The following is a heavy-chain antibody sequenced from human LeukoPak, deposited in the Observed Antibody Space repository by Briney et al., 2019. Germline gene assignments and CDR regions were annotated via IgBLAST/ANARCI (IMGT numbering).Heavy chain of an antibody. CDR2: IYYSGST. V-gene: IGHV4-59*08. CDR3: ASLVDRNYDILTGYYSGNWFEP. D-gene: IGHD3-9*01. Sequence: PSETLSLTCTVSGGSISSYYWSWIRQPPGKGLEWIGYIYYSGSTNYNPSLQSRVTISVDTSKNQFSPKLSSVSAADTAVYYCASLVDRNYDILTGYYSGNWFEPWGQGTLVTVSS. J-gene: IGHJ5*02. CDR1: GGSISSYY.